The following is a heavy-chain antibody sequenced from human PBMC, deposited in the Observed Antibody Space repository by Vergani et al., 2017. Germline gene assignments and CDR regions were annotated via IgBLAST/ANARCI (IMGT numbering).Heavy chain of an antibody. D-gene: IGHD2-2*01. Sequence: QVQLQQWGAGLLKPSETLSLTCAVYGGSFSGYYWSWIRQPPGKGLELIGEINHSGSTNYNPSLKSRVTISVDTSKNQFSLKLSSVTAADTAVYYCARGVGYCSSTSCYSSGYYYGMDVWGQGTTVTVSS. CDR2: INHSGST. J-gene: IGHJ6*02. CDR1: GGSFSGYY. V-gene: IGHV4-34*01. CDR3: ARGVGYCSSTSCYSSGYYYGMDV.